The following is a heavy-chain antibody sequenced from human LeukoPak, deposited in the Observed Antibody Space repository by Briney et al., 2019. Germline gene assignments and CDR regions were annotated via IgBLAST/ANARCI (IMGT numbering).Heavy chain of an antibody. CDR3: ATLTVASSFDY. CDR1: GFTFSTYW. D-gene: IGHD6-19*01. J-gene: IGHJ4*02. V-gene: IGHV3-7*01. CDR2: IKEDGSDK. Sequence: GGSLRLSCAASGFTFSTYWMSWVRQAPGKGLEWVANIKEDGSDKYYADSVKGRFTISRDNAKNSLYLQMNSLRAEDTAVYYCATLTVASSFDYWGQGTLVTVSS.